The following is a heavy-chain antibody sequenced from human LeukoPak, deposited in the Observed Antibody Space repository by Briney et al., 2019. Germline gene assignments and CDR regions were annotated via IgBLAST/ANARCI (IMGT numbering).Heavy chain of an antibody. D-gene: IGHD5-12*01. CDR2: YDPEDGAI. V-gene: IGHV1-24*01. Sequence: ASVKVSCKVSGYAFTELSMHWVRQAPGKGLEWMGGYDPEDGAIIYAQKFQGRATVTEDTSTDTAHMELSRLTSEDTAVYYCAAESNYRGYDSVAFDIWGQGTMVIVSS. CDR1: GYAFTELS. CDR3: AAESNYRGYDSVAFDI. J-gene: IGHJ3*02.